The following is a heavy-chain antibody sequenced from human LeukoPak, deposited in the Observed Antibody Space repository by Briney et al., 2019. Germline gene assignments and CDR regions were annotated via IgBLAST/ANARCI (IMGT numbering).Heavy chain of an antibody. CDR1: GFTFSSYW. CDR3: ARVVFPSRVSDY. V-gene: IGHV3-7*01. Sequence: GGSLRPSCAASGFTFSSYWMSWVRQAPGKGLEWVANIKQDGSEKYYVDSVKGRFTISKDNAKNSLYLQMNSLRAEDTAVYYCARVVFPSRVSDYWGQGTLVTVSS. D-gene: IGHD2-21*01. CDR2: IKQDGSEK. J-gene: IGHJ4*02.